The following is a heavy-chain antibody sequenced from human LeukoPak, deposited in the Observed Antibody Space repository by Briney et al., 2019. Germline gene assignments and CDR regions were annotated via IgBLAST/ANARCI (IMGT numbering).Heavy chain of an antibody. CDR3: AKAWDYYDSSGEYYFDY. D-gene: IGHD3-22*01. CDR1: GFTFSSYG. Sequence: GGSLRLSCAASGFTFSSYGMHWVRQAPGKGLEWVAVIWYDGSNKYYADSVKGRFTISRDNSKNTLYLRMNSLRAEDTAVYYCAKAWDYYDSSGEYYFDYWGQGTLVTVSS. J-gene: IGHJ4*02. V-gene: IGHV3-33*06. CDR2: IWYDGSNK.